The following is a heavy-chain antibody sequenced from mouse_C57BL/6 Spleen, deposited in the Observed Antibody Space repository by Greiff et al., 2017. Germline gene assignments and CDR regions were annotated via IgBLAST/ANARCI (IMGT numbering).Heavy chain of an antibody. J-gene: IGHJ2*01. D-gene: IGHD1-1*01. CDR3: APTVVAGDYYFDY. CDR2: IHPNSGST. CDR1: GYTFTSYW. Sequence: VKLKQPGAELVKPGASVKLSCKASGYTFTSYWMHWVKQRPGQGLEWIGMIHPNSGSTNYNEKFKSKATLTVDKSSSTAYMQLSSLTSEDSAVYYCAPTVVAGDYYFDYWGQGTTLTVSS. V-gene: IGHV1-64*01.